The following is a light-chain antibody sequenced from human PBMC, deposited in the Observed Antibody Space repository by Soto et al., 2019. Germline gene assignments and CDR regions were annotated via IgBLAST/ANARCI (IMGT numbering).Light chain of an antibody. Sequence: EIVLTQSPATLSLSPGERATLSCRASQSVGRYLVLYQQKVGQTPRLLIYDASNRATGIPARFSASGPGTDFTLTISSLEPEVFAVYYCHQRRDWPLTFGGGTKVEIK. CDR2: DAS. CDR3: HQRRDWPLT. CDR1: QSVGRY. V-gene: IGKV3-11*01. J-gene: IGKJ4*01.